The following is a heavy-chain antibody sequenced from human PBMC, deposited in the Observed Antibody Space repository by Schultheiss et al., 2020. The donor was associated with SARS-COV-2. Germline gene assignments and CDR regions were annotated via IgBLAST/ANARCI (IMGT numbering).Heavy chain of an antibody. CDR2: ISWNSGSI. CDR1: GFTFSDYY. CDR3: ARGDIVVVVAAVGGY. Sequence: GESLKISCAASGFTFSDYYMSWVRQAPGKGLEWVSGISWNSGSIGYADSVKGRFTISRDNAKNSLYLQMNSLRAEDTAVYYCARGDIVVVVAAVGGYWGQGTLVTVSS. D-gene: IGHD2-15*01. J-gene: IGHJ4*02. V-gene: IGHV3-69-1*01.